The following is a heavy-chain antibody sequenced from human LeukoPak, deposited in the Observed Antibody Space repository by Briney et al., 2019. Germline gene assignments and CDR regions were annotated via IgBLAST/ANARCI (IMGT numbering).Heavy chain of an antibody. CDR1: GYTFTSYY. J-gene: IGHJ4*02. Sequence: ASVKVSCKASGYTFTSYYMHWVRQAPGKGLEWMGGFDPEDGETIYAQKFQGRVTMTEDTSTDTAYMELSSLRSEDTAVYYCARGRDQGYFDYWGQGTLVTVSS. CDR2: FDPEDGET. V-gene: IGHV1-24*01. CDR3: ARGRDQGYFDY. D-gene: IGHD2-2*01.